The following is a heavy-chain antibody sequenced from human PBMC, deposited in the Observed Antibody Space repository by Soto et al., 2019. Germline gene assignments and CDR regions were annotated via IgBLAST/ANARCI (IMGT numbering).Heavy chain of an antibody. CDR1: GGTFSSYA. Sequence: SVKVSCKASGGTFSSYAISWVRQAPGQGLEWMGGIIPIFGTANYAQKFQGRVTITADESTSTAYMELSSLRSEDTAVYYCARDRIVVVPAAKDYYYYGMDVWGQGTTVTV. CDR2: IIPIFGTA. CDR3: ARDRIVVVPAAKDYYYYGMDV. J-gene: IGHJ6*02. D-gene: IGHD2-2*01. V-gene: IGHV1-69*13.